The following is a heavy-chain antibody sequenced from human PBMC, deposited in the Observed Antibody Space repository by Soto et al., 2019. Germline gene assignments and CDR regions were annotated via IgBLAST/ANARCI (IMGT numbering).Heavy chain of an antibody. V-gene: IGHV3-23*01. J-gene: IGHJ3*02. D-gene: IGHD1-26*01. CDR2: ITDSGGST. Sequence: GGSLRLSCAASGFTFSSRALSWVRQAPGKGLGWVSGITDSGGSTYYADSVKGRFTISRDNSKNTLYLQMNSLRAEDTAVYYCAKVGGWDGTFDIWGQGTMVTVSS. CDR3: AKVGGWDGTFDI. CDR1: GFTFSSRA.